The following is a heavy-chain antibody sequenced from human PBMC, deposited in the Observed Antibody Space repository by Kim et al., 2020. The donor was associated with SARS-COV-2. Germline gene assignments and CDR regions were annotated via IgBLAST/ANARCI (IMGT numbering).Heavy chain of an antibody. CDR2: IYYSEST. D-gene: IGHD6-6*01. Sequence: SETLSLTCTVSGGSVSSTNYYWSWIRQPPGKGLEWIGLIYYSESTNYNPSLKSRVTMSVDTSKNQFSLRLSSVTAADTAVYYCARRERSSSWYDGSWGQGTLVTVSS. V-gene: IGHV4-61*01. CDR3: ARRERSSSWYDGS. CDR1: GGSVSSTNYY. J-gene: IGHJ5*02.